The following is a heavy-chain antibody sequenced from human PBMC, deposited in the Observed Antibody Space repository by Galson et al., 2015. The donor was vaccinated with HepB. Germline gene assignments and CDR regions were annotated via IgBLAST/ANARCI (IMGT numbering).Heavy chain of an antibody. CDR2: SRNKVNSYTT. D-gene: IGHD5-12*01. J-gene: IGHJ4*02. Sequence: SLRLSCAASGFTFSDHYMDWVRQAPGKGLEWVGRSRNKVNSYTTEYAASVKGRFTISRDDSKNSLYLQMNSLKTEDTAVYYCTRARTSDYDLTDWGQGTLVTVSS. CDR3: TRARTSDYDLTD. V-gene: IGHV3-72*01. CDR1: GFTFSDHY.